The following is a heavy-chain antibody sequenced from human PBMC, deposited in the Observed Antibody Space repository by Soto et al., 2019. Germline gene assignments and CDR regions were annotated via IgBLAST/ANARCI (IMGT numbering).Heavy chain of an antibody. D-gene: IGHD2-2*01. V-gene: IGHV4-4*02. CDR1: GGSISSNW. CDR2: IYHSGST. J-gene: IGHJ6*02. Sequence: SQTLSLTCTVSGGSISSNWWSWVRQPPGKGLEWIGEIYHSGSTNYNPSLKSRVTISVDKSKNQFSLKLSSVTAADTAVYYCARDYHCSSTSCHSITKYGMDVLGQGNTVTVS. CDR3: ARDYHCSSTSCHSITKYGMDV.